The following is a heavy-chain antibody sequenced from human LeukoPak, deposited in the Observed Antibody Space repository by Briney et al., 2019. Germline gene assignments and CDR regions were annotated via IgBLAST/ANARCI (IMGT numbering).Heavy chain of an antibody. CDR2: ISGSGGST. D-gene: IGHD1-26*01. CDR1: GFTFSSYW. J-gene: IGHJ3*02. V-gene: IGHV3-23*01. CDR3: AKGGGLLDGAFDI. Sequence: GGSLRLSCAASGFTFSSYWMSWVRQAPGKGLEWVSAISGSGGSTYYADSVKGRFTISRDNSKNTLYLQMNSLRAEDTAVYYCAKGGGLLDGAFDIWGQGTMVTVSS.